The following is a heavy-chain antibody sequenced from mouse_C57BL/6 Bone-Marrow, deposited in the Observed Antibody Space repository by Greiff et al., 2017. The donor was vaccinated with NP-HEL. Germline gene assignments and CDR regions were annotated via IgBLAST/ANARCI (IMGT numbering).Heavy chain of an antibody. CDR1: GYTFTSYW. J-gene: IGHJ2*01. CDR2: IHSNSGST. V-gene: IGHV1-64*01. Sequence: QVQLQQPGAELVKPGASVKLSCKASGYTFTSYWMHWVKQRPGQGLEWIGMIHSNSGSTNYNEKFKSKATLTVDKSSSTAYMQLSSLTSEDSAVYYCAWARFITLDYWGQGTTLTVSS. CDR3: AWARFITLDY. D-gene: IGHD1-1*01.